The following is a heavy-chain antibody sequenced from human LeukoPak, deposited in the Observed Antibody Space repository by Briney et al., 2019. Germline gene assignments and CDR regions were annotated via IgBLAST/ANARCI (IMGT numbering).Heavy chain of an antibody. V-gene: IGHV5-51*01. D-gene: IGHD5-12*01. CDR3: ARWDIGVISYFDY. Sequence: GESLKISCKGSGYSFTNYWIGWVRQLPGKGLDWMGVIHPGNSDTRYNPSFQGQVTISVDKSISTAYLQWSSLEASDTAMNYCARWDIGVISYFDYWGQGTLVTVSA. J-gene: IGHJ4*02. CDR2: IHPGNSDT. CDR1: GYSFTNYW.